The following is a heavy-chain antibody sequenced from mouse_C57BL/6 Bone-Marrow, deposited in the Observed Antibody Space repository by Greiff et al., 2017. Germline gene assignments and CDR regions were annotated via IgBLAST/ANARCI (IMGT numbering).Heavy chain of an antibody. Sequence: EVMLVESEGGLVQPGSSMKLSCTASGFTFSDYYMAWVRQVPEKGLEWVANINYDGSSTYYLDSLKSRFIISRDNAKNILYLQMSSLKSEDTATYYCARDYYYGSSYPDWYCDVWGTGTTVTVSS. CDR2: INYDGSST. V-gene: IGHV5-16*01. J-gene: IGHJ1*03. CDR1: GFTFSDYY. D-gene: IGHD1-1*01. CDR3: ARDYYYGSSYPDWYCDV.